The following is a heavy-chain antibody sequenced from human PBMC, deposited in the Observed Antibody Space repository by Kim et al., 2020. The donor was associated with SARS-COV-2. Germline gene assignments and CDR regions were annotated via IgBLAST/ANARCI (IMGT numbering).Heavy chain of an antibody. CDR3: ARHRFGGVIGDFDY. CDR2: IYYSGST. J-gene: IGHJ4*02. V-gene: IGHV4-59*08. CDR1: GGSISSYY. D-gene: IGHD3-16*02. Sequence: SETLSLTCTVSGGSISSYYWSWIRQPPRKGLEWIGYIYYSGSTNYKPSLKTRVTISVDTSKNQFSLNLSSVTAADTAVYYCARHRFGGVIGDFDYWGQGTLVTVSS.